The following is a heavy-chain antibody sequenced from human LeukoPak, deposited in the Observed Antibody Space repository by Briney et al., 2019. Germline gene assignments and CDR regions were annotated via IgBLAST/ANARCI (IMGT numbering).Heavy chain of an antibody. V-gene: IGHV3-23*01. Sequence: GGSLRLSCAASGFTFSSYAMSWVRQALGKGLEWVSAISGSGGSTYYADSVKGRFTISRDNSKNTLYLQMNGLRAEDTAVYYCAKDPPLGGAVAGNFDYWGQGTLVTVSS. D-gene: IGHD6-19*01. CDR3: AKDPPLGGAVAGNFDY. CDR1: GFTFSSYA. J-gene: IGHJ4*02. CDR2: ISGSGGST.